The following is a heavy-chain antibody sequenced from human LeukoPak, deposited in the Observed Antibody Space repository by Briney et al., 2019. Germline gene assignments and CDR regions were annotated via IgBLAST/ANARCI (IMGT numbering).Heavy chain of an antibody. Sequence: ASVKVSCKVSGYTLTELSMHWVRQAPGKGLEWMGGLDPEDGETIYAQKFQGRVTMTEDTSTDTAYMELSSLRSEDTAVYYCATGGLSSYYYGMDVWGQGTTVTVSS. V-gene: IGHV1-24*01. CDR2: LDPEDGET. CDR3: ATGGLSSYYYGMDV. J-gene: IGHJ6*02. D-gene: IGHD3-16*01. CDR1: GYTLTELS.